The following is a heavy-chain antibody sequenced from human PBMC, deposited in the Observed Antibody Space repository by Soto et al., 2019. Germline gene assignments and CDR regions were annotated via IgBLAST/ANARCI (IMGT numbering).Heavy chain of an antibody. V-gene: IGHV4-61*01. CDR2: VYYTGVT. J-gene: IGHJ2*01. Sequence: QVQLQESGPGLVKPSETLSLTSTDSGGSVHSDRFYWTWVRQSPGKLEYLGCVYYTGVTNSNPSLSSSVTVSLDTSKNQFSLNLTSVTAADAAVYYCAMVLDSSWYFDLWGRGTLVCVSS. D-gene: IGHD6-13*01. CDR3: AMVLDSSWYFDL. CDR1: GGSVHSDRFY.